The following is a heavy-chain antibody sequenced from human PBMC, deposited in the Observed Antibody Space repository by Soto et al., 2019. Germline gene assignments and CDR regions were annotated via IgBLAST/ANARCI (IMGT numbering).Heavy chain of an antibody. CDR1: GFTFSNYA. CDR2: LNGSGGST. CDR3: ERGFSAGKGSSTDY. J-gene: IGHJ4*02. Sequence: PGVSLRLSCPASGFTFSNYAMTWVRQAPGKGLEWVSGLNGSGGSTSSADSVKGRFAISRDNSKNTLYLQMNRLRDGDKEVYYCERGFSAGKGSSTDYWGQGLLVTLPS. V-gene: IGHV3-23*01. D-gene: IGHD3-10*01.